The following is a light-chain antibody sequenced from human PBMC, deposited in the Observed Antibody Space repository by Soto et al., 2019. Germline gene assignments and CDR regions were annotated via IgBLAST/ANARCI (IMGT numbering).Light chain of an antibody. J-gene: IGKJ2*01. CDR2: HAS. CDR1: QSVISW. CDR3: QQYNDYPYT. V-gene: IGKV1-5*01. Sequence: DMQMTQSPSTLSASVGDRVTITCRASQSVISWVAWYQQKSGKAPKLLIFHASTLESGVPSRFSGRGSGTEFTLTISSLQPDDFATYYCQQYNDYPYTFGQGTKLQIK.